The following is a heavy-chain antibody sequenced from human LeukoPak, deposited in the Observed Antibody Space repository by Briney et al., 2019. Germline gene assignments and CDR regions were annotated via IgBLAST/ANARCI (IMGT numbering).Heavy chain of an antibody. CDR2: ISSSGSTI. CDR3: AKGWDSGPHFGS. J-gene: IGHJ4*02. D-gene: IGHD1-26*01. Sequence: GGSLRLSCAASGFTFSRYSVNWVRQAPGKGLEWISYISSSGSTIYYGDSVKGRFTISRDSAKNSLYLQMNSLRAEDTAVYYCAKGWDSGPHFGSWGQGTLVTVSS. CDR1: GFTFSRYS. V-gene: IGHV3-48*04.